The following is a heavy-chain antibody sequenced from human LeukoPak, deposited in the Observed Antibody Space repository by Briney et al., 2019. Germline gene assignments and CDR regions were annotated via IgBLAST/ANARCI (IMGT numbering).Heavy chain of an antibody. CDR2: ISAYNGNT. Sequence: ASVKVSCKASGYTFTSYGISWVRQAPGQGLEWMGWISAYNGNTNYAQKLQGRVTMTTDTSTSTACMELRSLRSDDTAVYYCARDIRSHYDFWSGYVYWGQGTLVTVSS. CDR1: GYTFTSYG. J-gene: IGHJ4*02. D-gene: IGHD3-3*01. CDR3: ARDIRSHYDFWSGYVY. V-gene: IGHV1-18*01.